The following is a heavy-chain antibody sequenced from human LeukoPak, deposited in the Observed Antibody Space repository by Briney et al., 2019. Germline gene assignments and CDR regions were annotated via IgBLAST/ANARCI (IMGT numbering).Heavy chain of an antibody. D-gene: IGHD3-22*01. Sequence: GGYLRLSCAASGFTVSSNYMSWVRQAPGKGLEWVSVIYSGGSTYYADSVKGRFTISRDNSKNTLYLQMNSLRAEDTAVYYFARVLTYYDDSSGYSFDYWGQGTLVTVSS. V-gene: IGHV3-66*02. J-gene: IGHJ4*02. CDR1: GFTVSSNY. CDR3: ARVLTYYDDSSGYSFDY. CDR2: IYSGGST.